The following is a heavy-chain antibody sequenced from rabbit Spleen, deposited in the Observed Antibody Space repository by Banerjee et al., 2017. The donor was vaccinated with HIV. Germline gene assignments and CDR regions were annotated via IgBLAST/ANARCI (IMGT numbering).Heavy chain of an antibody. CDR3: ARDTGSSFSSYGMDL. CDR2: INTSTGTT. V-gene: IGHV1S45*01. CDR1: GFTLSSYYM. Sequence: QEQLEESAGGLVQPGGSLKLSCKASGFTLSSYYMNWVRQAPGKGLEWIGCINTSTGTTVYATWAKGRFTISKTSSTTVTLQMTSLTAADTATYFCARDTGSSFSSYGMDLWGPGTLVTVS. D-gene: IGHD8-1*01. J-gene: IGHJ6*01.